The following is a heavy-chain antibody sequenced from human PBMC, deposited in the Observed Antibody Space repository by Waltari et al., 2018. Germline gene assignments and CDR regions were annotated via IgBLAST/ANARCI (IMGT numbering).Heavy chain of an antibody. Sequence: QITLKESDPTRVRPTQTLALTCTFSGFSLSSNGVGVAWFRQPPGKPLEWLAVIYWDDDKRYNLPLRSRLTITKETSKNQVVLTMTNMDPVDTAAYYCAHRFPTRGGWDSGLFDHWGQGTLVTVSS. J-gene: IGHJ4*02. CDR1: GFSLSSNGVG. CDR3: AHRFPTRGGWDSGLFDH. D-gene: IGHD3-10*01. CDR2: IYWDDDK. V-gene: IGHV2-5*02.